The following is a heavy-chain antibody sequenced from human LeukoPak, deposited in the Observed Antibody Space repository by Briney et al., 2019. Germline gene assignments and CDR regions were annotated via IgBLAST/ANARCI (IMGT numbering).Heavy chain of an antibody. D-gene: IGHD2-2*01. CDR1: GYTFSSYG. Sequence: ASVKVSCKASGYTFSSYGISWVRQVPGQGLEWMGWISAYNGNTKYAQNLQGRVTLTTDTSTSTAYMELRSLRSDDTAVYYCVRGSRADDAFDIWGQGTRVTVSS. V-gene: IGHV1-18*01. CDR2: ISAYNGNT. CDR3: VRGSRADDAFDI. J-gene: IGHJ3*02.